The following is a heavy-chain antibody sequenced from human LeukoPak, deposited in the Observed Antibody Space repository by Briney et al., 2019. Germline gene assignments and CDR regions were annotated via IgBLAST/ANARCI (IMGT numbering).Heavy chain of an antibody. D-gene: IGHD4-23*01. J-gene: IGHJ6*03. CDR2: INPNSGGT. CDR3: ARLTTLDYYYMDV. CDR1: GYTFTGYY. V-gene: IGHV1-2*02. Sequence: GASVKVSSKASGYTFTGYYMHWVRQAPGQGLEWMGWINPNSGGTNYAQKFQGRVTMTRDTSISTAYMELSRLRSDDTAVYYCARLTTLDYYYMDVWGKGTTVTVSS.